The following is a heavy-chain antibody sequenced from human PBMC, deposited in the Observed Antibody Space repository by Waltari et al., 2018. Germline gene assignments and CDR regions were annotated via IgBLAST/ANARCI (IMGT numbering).Heavy chain of an antibody. CDR2: MNPNSGNK. J-gene: IGHJ5*02. D-gene: IGHD1-1*01. Sequence: QVQLVQSGAEVKKPGASVKVSCTASGYTFRNYDINWVRQATGQGLEWMGWMNPNSGNKGYAQKFQGRLTISRDTSISTAFMELSNLRSEDTAVYYCARSAPSGTTFDPWGQGTLVTVSS. CDR3: ARSAPSGTTFDP. V-gene: IGHV1-8*03. CDR1: GYTFRNYD.